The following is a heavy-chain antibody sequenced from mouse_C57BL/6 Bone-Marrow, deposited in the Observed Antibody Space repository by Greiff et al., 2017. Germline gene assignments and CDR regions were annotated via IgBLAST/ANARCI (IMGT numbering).Heavy chain of an antibody. CDR1: GYTFTSCW. V-gene: IGHV1-59*01. Sequence: QVQLQQPGAELVRPGTSVKLSCKASGYTFTSCWMHWVKQRPGQGLEWIGVIDPSDSYTNYNQKFKGKATLTVDTSSSTAYMQLSSLTSEDSAVYYCARGGVLWLRRDWYFDVWGTGTTVTVSS. CDR3: ARGGVLWLRRDWYFDV. CDR2: IDPSDSYT. J-gene: IGHJ1*03. D-gene: IGHD2-2*01.